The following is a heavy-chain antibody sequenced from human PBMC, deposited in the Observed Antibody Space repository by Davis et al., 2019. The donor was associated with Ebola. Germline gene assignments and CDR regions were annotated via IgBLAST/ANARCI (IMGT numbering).Heavy chain of an antibody. CDR1: GFTFGDYA. V-gene: IGHV3-49*04. J-gene: IGHJ4*02. CDR2: IRSKAYGGTT. Sequence: GESLKISCPASGFTFGDYAMSWVRQAPGKGLEWVGFIRSKAYGGTTEYAASVKGRFTISRDDSKSIAYLQMNSLKTEDTAVYYSTGRYFDYWGQGTLVTVSS. CDR3: TGRYFDY.